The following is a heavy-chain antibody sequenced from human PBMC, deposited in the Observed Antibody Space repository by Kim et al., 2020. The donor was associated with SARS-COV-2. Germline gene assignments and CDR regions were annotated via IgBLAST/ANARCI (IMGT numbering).Heavy chain of an antibody. J-gene: IGHJ4*02. CDR3: ARDRLTYYYGSGVDN. V-gene: IGHV3-48*04. Sequence: GGSLRLSCAASGFTFNSYSMNWVRQAPGKGLEWVSYISSSSSTMYYADSVKGRFTISRDNAKNSLYLQMTSLRAEDTAVYYCARDRLTYYYGSGVDNWGQGTLVTVSS. CDR1: GFTFNSYS. CDR2: ISSSSSTM. D-gene: IGHD3-10*01.